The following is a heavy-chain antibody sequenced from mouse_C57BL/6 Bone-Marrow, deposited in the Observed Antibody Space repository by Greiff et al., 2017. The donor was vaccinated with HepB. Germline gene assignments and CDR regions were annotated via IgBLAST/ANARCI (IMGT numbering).Heavy chain of an antibody. D-gene: IGHD3-2*02. J-gene: IGHJ2*01. CDR2: ISDGGSYT. V-gene: IGHV5-4*01. CDR1: GFTFSSYA. CDR3: ARDSQLRLRRDYFDY. Sequence: EVQLVESGGGLVKPGGSLKLSCAASGFTFSSYAMSWVRQTPEKRLEWVATISDGGSYTYYPDNVKGRFTISRDNAKNNLYLQMSHLKSEDTAMYYCARDSQLRLRRDYFDYWCQGTTLTVSS.